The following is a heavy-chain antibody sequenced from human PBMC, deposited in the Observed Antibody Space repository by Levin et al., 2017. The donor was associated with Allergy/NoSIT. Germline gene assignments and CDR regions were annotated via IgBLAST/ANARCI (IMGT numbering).Heavy chain of an antibody. CDR2: ISYDGSNK. J-gene: IGHJ4*02. Sequence: GESLKISCAASGFTFSSYAMHWVRQAPGKGLEWVAVISYDGSNKYYADSVKGRFTISRDNSKNTLYLQMNSLRAEDTAVYYCARAPIVVVIWEIAFDYWGQGTLVTVSS. D-gene: IGHD3-22*01. CDR1: GFTFSSYA. CDR3: ARAPIVVVIWEIAFDY. V-gene: IGHV3-30-3*01.